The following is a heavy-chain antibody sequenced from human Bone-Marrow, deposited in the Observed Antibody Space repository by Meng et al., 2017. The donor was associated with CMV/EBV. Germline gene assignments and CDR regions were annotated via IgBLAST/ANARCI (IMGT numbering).Heavy chain of an antibody. J-gene: IGHJ5*02. CDR3: AGSRDSSGYDPPNWLDP. CDR1: GDSVSSNSAA. D-gene: IGHD3-22*01. Sequence: SETLSLTCAISGDSVSSNSAAWNGIRQSPSRGLEWLGRTYYRSKWYNDYAGSVKSRITINPDTSKNQFSLQLNSVTPEETAVYYCAGSRDSSGYDPPNWLDPWGQGTLVTVSS. CDR2: TYYRSKWYN. V-gene: IGHV6-1*01.